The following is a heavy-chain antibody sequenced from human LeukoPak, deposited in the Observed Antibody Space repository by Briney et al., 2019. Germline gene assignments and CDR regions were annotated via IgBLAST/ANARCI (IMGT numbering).Heavy chain of an antibody. CDR2: ISGSGGNT. D-gene: IGHD4-17*01. CDR1: GFAFSGFA. J-gene: IGHJ4*02. V-gene: IGHV3-23*01. CDR3: ARGRGGDYVPSRFDY. Sequence: SGGSLRLSCSASGFAFSGFAMGWVLHAPGKGLSWVSSISGSGGNTYYADSVEGRFTISKDNSKNTLYLQMNSLRAEDTALYYCARGRGGDYVPSRFDYWGQGTLVTVSS.